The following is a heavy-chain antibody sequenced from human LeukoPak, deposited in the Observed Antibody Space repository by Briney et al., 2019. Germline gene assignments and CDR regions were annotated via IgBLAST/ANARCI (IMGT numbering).Heavy chain of an antibody. CDR1: GYTFTSYG. J-gene: IGHJ5*02. D-gene: IGHD3-10*01. V-gene: IGHV1-18*01. CDR2: ISAYNGNT. Sequence: ASVKVSCKASGYTFTSYGISWVRQAPGQGLEWMGWISAYNGNTNYAQKFQGRVTMTRDTSISTAYMELSRLRSDDTAVYYCARSLWFGELSLNWFDPWGQGTLVTVSS. CDR3: ARSLWFGELSLNWFDP.